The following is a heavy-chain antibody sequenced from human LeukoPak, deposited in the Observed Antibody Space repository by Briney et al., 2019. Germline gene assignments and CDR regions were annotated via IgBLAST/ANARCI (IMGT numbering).Heavy chain of an antibody. D-gene: IGHD3-22*01. Sequence: GGSLRLSCAASGFSFSDHYMSWIRQAPGKGLEWVSYISSSRSFTNYADSVKGRFTISRDNAKNTLYLQMNSLRAEDTAVYYCARDPNYDSSGYPFDYWGQGTLVTVSS. CDR2: ISSSRSFT. V-gene: IGHV3-11*06. CDR1: GFSFSDHY. CDR3: ARDPNYDSSGYPFDY. J-gene: IGHJ4*02.